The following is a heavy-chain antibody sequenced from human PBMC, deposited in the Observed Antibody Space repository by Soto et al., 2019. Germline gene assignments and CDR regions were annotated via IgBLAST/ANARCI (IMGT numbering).Heavy chain of an antibody. J-gene: IGHJ4*02. CDR1: GFTFSSYA. D-gene: IGHD1-26*01. CDR3: AKEAYSGSYFDY. Sequence: GESLKISCAASGFTFSSYAMHWVRQAPGKGLEWVAVISYDGSNKYYADSVKGRFTISRDNSKNTLYLQMNSLRAEDTAVYYCAKEAYSGSYFDYWGQGTLVTVSS. CDR2: ISYDGSNK. V-gene: IGHV3-30-3*01.